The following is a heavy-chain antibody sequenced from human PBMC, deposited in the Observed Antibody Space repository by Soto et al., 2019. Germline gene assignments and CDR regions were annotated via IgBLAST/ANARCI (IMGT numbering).Heavy chain of an antibody. J-gene: IGHJ6*02. CDR3: ARGGIAARPSYYYGMDV. V-gene: IGHV4-34*01. CDR1: GVSFSGYY. Sequence: ETLSVTGTVYGVSFSGYYWCWLRQPPGKGLEWIGEINHSGSTNYNPSLKSRVTISVDTSKNQFSLKLSSVTAADTAVYYCARGGIAARPSYYYGMDVWGQGTMVTVSS. D-gene: IGHD6-6*01. CDR2: INHSGST.